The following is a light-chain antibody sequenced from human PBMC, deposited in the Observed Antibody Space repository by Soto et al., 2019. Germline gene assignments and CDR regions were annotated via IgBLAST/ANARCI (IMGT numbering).Light chain of an antibody. CDR2: EVH. CDR3: QSYDSSLSGSYV. Sequence: QSALTQPPSASGSLGQSVTFSCTGTSSDVGGYNYVSWYQQHPGKAPKLIIYEVHKRPSGVPDRFSGSKSGNTASLTVSGLQAEDEADYYCQSYDSSLSGSYVFGTGTKVTVL. V-gene: IGLV2-8*01. J-gene: IGLJ1*01. CDR1: SSDVGGYNY.